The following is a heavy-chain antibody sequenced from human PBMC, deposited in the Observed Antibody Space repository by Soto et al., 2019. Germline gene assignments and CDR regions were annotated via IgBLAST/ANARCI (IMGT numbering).Heavy chain of an antibody. CDR2: FSGSGGST. CDR1: GFTFSSYA. V-gene: IGHV3-23*01. CDR3: AKVEATHSVAGEVDY. D-gene: IGHD6-19*01. J-gene: IGHJ4*02. Sequence: GGSLRLSCAASGFTFSSYAMSWVRQAPGKGLEWVSGFSGSGGSTDYADSVKGRFTISRDNSKITLYLQMNSLRAEDTAVYYCAKVEATHSVAGEVDYWGQGTLVTVSS.